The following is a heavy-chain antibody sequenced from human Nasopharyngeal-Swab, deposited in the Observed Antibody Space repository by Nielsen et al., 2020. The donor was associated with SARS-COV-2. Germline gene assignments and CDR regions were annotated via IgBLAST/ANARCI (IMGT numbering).Heavy chain of an antibody. D-gene: IGHD4-17*01. CDR3: ARHSNFGDYGS. V-gene: IGHV5-51*01. J-gene: IGHJ5*02. CDR2: IHPGDSDT. CDR1: GYSLTNYW. Sequence: GESLKISCKASGYSLTNYWIGWVRQMPGKGLEWMGIIHPGDSDTKYSPSFQGQVTISADKSISTADLQWRSLKASDTAMYYCARHSNFGDYGSWGQGTLVTVSS.